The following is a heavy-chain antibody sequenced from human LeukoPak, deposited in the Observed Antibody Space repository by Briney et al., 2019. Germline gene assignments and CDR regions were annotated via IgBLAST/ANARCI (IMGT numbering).Heavy chain of an antibody. CDR1: GFTFSGYW. V-gene: IGHV3-74*01. D-gene: IGHD3-10*01. CDR3: AKTSGG. CDR2: INTDGTST. J-gene: IGHJ4*02. Sequence: GGSLRLSCAASGFTFSGYWMHWGRQAPGKGLVWVSRINTDGTSTNYADSVKGRFTISRDNAKNTLYLRMNSLRAEDTAVYYCAKTSGGWGQGTLVTVSS.